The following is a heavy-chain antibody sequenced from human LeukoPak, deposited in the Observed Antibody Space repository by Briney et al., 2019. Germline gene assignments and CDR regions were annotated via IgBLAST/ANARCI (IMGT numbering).Heavy chain of an antibody. Sequence: PWRSLRLSSAASGFTFSSYGMHWVRQAPGKGLEWVAVISYDGSNKYYADSVKGRFTIFRDNSKNTLYLQMNSLRADDTAVYYCAKGQAGGFDYWGQGTLVTVSS. D-gene: IGHD6-19*01. V-gene: IGHV3-30*18. CDR2: ISYDGSNK. CDR3: AKGQAGGFDY. J-gene: IGHJ4*02. CDR1: GFTFSSYG.